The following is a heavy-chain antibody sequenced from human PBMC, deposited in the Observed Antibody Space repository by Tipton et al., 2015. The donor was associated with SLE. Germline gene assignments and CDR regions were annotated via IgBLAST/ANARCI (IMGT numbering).Heavy chain of an antibody. Sequence: TLSLTCTVSGGSISSSSYHWGWIRQPPGKGLEWIGGIFHAGRTYNNLSPKSRLSISIDMSKNQFSLKLTSVTAADTAVYYCVKYEATKSVFDLWGQGALVTVSS. CDR1: GGSISSSSYH. CDR2: IFHAGRT. J-gene: IGHJ4*02. V-gene: IGHV4-39*07. CDR3: VKYEATKSVFDL. D-gene: IGHD2/OR15-2a*01.